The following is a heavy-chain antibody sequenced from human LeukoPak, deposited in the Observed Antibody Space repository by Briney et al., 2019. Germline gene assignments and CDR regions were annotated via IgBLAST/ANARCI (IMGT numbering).Heavy chain of an antibody. CDR3: ARVATGSYDWFDP. Sequence: GGSLGLSCAAPGFTLNGYWMHWVRQAPGKGLVWVSRINSDGNTTSYADSVKGRFTISRDNSKSTLYLQMNSLRAEDTAVYFCARVATGSYDWFDPWGQGTLVTVSS. CDR1: GFTLNGYW. V-gene: IGHV3-74*01. CDR2: INSDGNTT. D-gene: IGHD3-10*01. J-gene: IGHJ5*02.